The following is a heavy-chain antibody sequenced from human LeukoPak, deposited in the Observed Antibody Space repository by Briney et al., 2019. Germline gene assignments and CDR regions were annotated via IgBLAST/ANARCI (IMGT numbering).Heavy chain of an antibody. V-gene: IGHV3-33*08. D-gene: IGHD6-19*01. CDR1: GFTFSTYW. J-gene: IGHJ3*02. CDR2: IWYDGSSK. CDR3: AKSSTYSSGAHAYDI. Sequence: GGSLRLSCAASGFTFSTYWMSWVRQAPGKGLEWVAVIWYDGSSKYYADPVKGRFTISRDTSKNTLYLQMNSLRAEDTAVYYCAKSSTYSSGAHAYDIWGQGTLVTVSS.